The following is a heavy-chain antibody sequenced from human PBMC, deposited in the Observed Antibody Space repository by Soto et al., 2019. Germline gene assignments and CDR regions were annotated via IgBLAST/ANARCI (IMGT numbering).Heavy chain of an antibody. D-gene: IGHD2-2*01. J-gene: IGHJ6*02. CDR2: IDLSDSYT. V-gene: IGHV5-10-1*03. CDR3: ARHGTAHVVVSTVSPYYYYGMDV. CDR1: GYSFTSYW. Sequence: EVQLVQSGAEVKKPGESLRISCKGSGYSFTSYWISWVRQMPGKGLEGMGRIDLSDSYTNYSPSFQGHVTISTDKSISTAYLQWSSLKASDTAMYYCARHGTAHVVVSTVSPYYYYGMDVWCQVTTVTVSS.